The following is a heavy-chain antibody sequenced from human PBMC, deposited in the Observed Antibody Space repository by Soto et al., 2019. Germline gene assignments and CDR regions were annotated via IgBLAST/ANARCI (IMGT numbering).Heavy chain of an antibody. J-gene: IGHJ4*02. D-gene: IGHD6-19*01. Sequence: EVQLVESGGGLVKPGGSLRVSCAASGFTFSSYTVNWVRQAPGKGLEWVSFISSGSSYIYYADSLKGRFTISRDNAKNSLYLQMNSLSVEETAVYYCARVAVAATYFDYWGQGTLLTVS. CDR3: ARVAVAATYFDY. V-gene: IGHV3-21*01. CDR1: GFTFSSYT. CDR2: ISSGSSYI.